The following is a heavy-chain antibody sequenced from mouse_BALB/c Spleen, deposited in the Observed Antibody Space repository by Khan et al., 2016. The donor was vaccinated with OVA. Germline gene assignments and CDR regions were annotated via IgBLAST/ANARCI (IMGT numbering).Heavy chain of an antibody. J-gene: IGHJ4*01. CDR2: INTYTGEP. V-gene: IGHV9-3-1*01. CDR1: GYTFTNYG. Sequence: QVQLQQSGPELKKPGETVKISCKASGYTFTNYGMNWVKQAPGKGLKWMGWINTYTGEPTYADDFKGRFAFSLETSASTAYLQINNLKNEDTATYFCARREEFWGQGTSVTVSS. CDR3: ARREEF.